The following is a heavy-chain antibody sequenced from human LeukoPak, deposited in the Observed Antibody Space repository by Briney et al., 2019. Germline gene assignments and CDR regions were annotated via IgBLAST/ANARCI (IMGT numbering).Heavy chain of an antibody. D-gene: IGHD4-11*01. CDR1: GGSISSYY. CDR2: IYYSGST. J-gene: IGHJ4*02. V-gene: IGHV4-59*01. CDR3: ARGPHAKTLDGEGSNYEFDY. Sequence: SETLSLTCTVSGGSISSYYWSWIRQPPGKGLEWIGYIYYSGSTNYNPSLKSRVTISVDTSKNQFSLKLSSVTAADTAVYYCARGPHAKTLDGEGSNYEFDYWGQGTLVTVSS.